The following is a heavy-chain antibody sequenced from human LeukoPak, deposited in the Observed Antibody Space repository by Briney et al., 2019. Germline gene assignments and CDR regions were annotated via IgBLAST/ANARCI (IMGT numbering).Heavy chain of an antibody. CDR3: ARSLTHYDNTGYPYYFDY. Sequence: ASVKVSCKASGYTFTKYDISWVRQAPGQGLEWMGWIGTDNANTKYAQNLQGRVTMTTDTSTSTAYMELRSLRSGDTAVYYCARSLTHYDNTGYPYYFDYWGQGTLVTVSS. J-gene: IGHJ4*02. D-gene: IGHD3-22*01. CDR1: GYTFTKYD. V-gene: IGHV1-18*01. CDR2: IGTDNANT.